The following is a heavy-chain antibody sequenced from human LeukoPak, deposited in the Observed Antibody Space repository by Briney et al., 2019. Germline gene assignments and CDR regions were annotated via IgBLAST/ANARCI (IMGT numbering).Heavy chain of an antibody. J-gene: IGHJ5*02. CDR2: IQNDGINE. D-gene: IGHD3-16*01. CDR1: GFTLRTYG. Sequence: GGSLRLSCAASGFTLRTYGIHWVRQAPVRGLEWVATIQNDGINEYYADSVKGRFTISRDISKNIVYLQMNSLTVEDTAIYYCARRGPPDGNYGNWIDPWGQGTLVTVSS. V-gene: IGHV3-30*19. CDR3: ARRGPPDGNYGNWIDP.